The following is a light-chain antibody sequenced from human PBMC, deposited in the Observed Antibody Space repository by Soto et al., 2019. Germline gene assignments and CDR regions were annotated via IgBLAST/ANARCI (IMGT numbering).Light chain of an antibody. V-gene: IGKV3-11*01. CDR2: DAS. CDR1: QSVNNY. CDR3: HQRSIWPLT. Sequence: EIVLTQSPATLSLSPGERATLSCRASQSVNNYLAWYQQQPGQAPRLLIYDASSRATDIPARFSGSGSGTDFTLTISSLEPEDFATYYCHQRSIWPLTFGGGTKVEIK. J-gene: IGKJ4*01.